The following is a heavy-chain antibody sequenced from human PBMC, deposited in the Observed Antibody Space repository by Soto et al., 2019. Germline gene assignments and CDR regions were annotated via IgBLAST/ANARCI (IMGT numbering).Heavy chain of an antibody. D-gene: IGHD3-10*01. CDR2: ISWTSGSI. Sequence: EVQLVESGGGLVQPGRSLRLSCAASGFTFDDYAMHWVRQAPGKGLEWVSGISWTSGSIGYADPVNGRFTISRDNAKNSLYLQMNSLRAEDTDLYYCAKDTRMVRGVITWGYGMDVWGQGTTVTVSS. CDR3: AKDTRMVRGVITWGYGMDV. CDR1: GFTFDDYA. V-gene: IGHV3-9*01. J-gene: IGHJ6*02.